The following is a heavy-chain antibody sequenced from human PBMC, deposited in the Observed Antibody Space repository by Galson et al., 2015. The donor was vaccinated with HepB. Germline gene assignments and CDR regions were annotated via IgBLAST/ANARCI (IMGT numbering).Heavy chain of an antibody. V-gene: IGHV1-2*06. CDR2: INPNSGGT. CDR3: ARGENDYIWGSYRYADFDY. D-gene: IGHD3-16*02. J-gene: IGHJ4*02. CDR1: GHTFTGYY. Sequence: SVKVSCKASGHTFTGYYMHWVRQAPGQGLEWMGRINPNSGGTNYAQKFQGRVTMTRDTSISTAYMELNKLTSDDTAVYYCARGENDYIWGSYRYADFDYWGQGTLVTVSS.